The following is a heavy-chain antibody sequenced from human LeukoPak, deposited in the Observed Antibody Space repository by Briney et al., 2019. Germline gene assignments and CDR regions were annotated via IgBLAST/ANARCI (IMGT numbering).Heavy chain of an antibody. CDR3: ARALWGSSGRRGGWFDP. J-gene: IGHJ5*02. CDR1: GGSISSGGYS. D-gene: IGHD3-22*01. CDR2: IYHSGST. Sequence: SETLSLTCAVSGGSISSGGYSWSWIRQPPGKGLEWIGYIYHSGSTYYNPSLKSRVTISVDRSKNQFSLKLSSVTAADTAVYYCARALWGSSGRRGGWFDPWGQGTLVTVSS. V-gene: IGHV4-30-2*01.